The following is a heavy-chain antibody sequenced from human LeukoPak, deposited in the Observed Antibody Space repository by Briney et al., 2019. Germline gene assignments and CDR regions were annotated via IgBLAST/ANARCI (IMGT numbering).Heavy chain of an antibody. V-gene: IGHV3-9*01. J-gene: IGHJ2*01. D-gene: IGHD6-13*01. CDR3: AKYVIAAAGYWYFDL. CDR2: ISWNSGSI. CDR1: GFTFDDYA. Sequence: GGSLGLSCAASGFTFDDYAMHWVRQAPGKGLEWVSGISWNSGSIGYADSVKGRFTISRDNAKNSLYLQMNSLRAEDTALYYCAKYVIAAAGYWYFDLWGRGTLVTVSS.